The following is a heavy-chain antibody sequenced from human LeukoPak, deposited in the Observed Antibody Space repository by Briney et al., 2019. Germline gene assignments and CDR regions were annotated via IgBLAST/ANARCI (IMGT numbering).Heavy chain of an antibody. CDR2: INPNSGGT. V-gene: IGHV1-2*04. Sequence: ASVKVSCKASGYTFTGYYMHWVRQAPGQGLEWMGWINPNSGGTNYAQKFQGWVTMTRDTSISTAYMELSRLRSDGTAVYYCARGARITIFGVASRWYFQHWGQGTLVTVSS. J-gene: IGHJ1*01. CDR1: GYTFTGYY. D-gene: IGHD3-3*01. CDR3: ARGARITIFGVASRWYFQH.